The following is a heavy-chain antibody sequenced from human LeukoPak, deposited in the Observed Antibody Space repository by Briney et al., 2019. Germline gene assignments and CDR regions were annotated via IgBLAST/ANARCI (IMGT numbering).Heavy chain of an antibody. J-gene: IGHJ4*02. V-gene: IGHV4-34*01. CDR1: GGSFSGYY. D-gene: IGHD4-17*01. Sequence: KPSETLSLTCAVYGGSFSGYYWSWIRQPPGKGLEWIGEINQSGSTNYNPSLKSRVTISVDTSKNQFSLKLSSVTAADTAVYYCAILNYGDSDRYFDYWGQGTLVTVSS. CDR2: INQSGST. CDR3: AILNYGDSDRYFDY.